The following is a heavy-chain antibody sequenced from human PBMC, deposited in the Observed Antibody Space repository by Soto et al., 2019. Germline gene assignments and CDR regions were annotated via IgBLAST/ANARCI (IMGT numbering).Heavy chain of an antibody. Sequence: PSETLSLTCTVSGGSISSGDYYWSWIRQPPGKGLEWIGYIYYSGSTYYNPSLKSRVTISVDTSKNQFSLKLSSVTAADTAVYYCARVLGDYDSSGYSLDYWGQGPLVTVPQ. V-gene: IGHV4-30-4*01. CDR1: GGSISSGDYY. D-gene: IGHD3-22*01. CDR3: ARVLGDYDSSGYSLDY. J-gene: IGHJ4*02. CDR2: IYYSGST.